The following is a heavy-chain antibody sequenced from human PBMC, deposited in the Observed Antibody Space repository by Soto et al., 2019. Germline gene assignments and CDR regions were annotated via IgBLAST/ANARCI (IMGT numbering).Heavy chain of an antibody. CDR2: ISAYNGNT. J-gene: IGHJ4*02. Sequence: ASVKVSCKASGYTFTSYGISWVRQAPGQGPEWMGWISAYNGNTNYAQKLQGRVTMTTDTSTSTAYMELRSLRSDDTAVYYCARLESYFWSGYYPFDYWGQGTLVTVSS. CDR1: GYTFTSYG. CDR3: ARLESYFWSGYYPFDY. V-gene: IGHV1-18*01. D-gene: IGHD3-3*01.